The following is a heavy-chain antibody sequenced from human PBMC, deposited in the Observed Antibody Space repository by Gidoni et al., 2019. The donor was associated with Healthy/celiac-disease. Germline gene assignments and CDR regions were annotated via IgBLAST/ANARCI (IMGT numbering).Heavy chain of an antibody. V-gene: IGHV1-3*01. CDR3: ASFGGGSYAGAFDY. J-gene: IGHJ4*02. D-gene: IGHD1-26*01. CDR1: GYPFTSYA. CDR2: INAGNGNT. Sequence: QVQLVQSGAEVKKPGASVKVSCKASGYPFTSYAMHWVRQAPGQRLEWMGWINAGNGNTKYSQKFQGRVTITRDTSASTAYMELSSLRSEDTAVYYCASFGGGSYAGAFDYWGQGTLVTVSS.